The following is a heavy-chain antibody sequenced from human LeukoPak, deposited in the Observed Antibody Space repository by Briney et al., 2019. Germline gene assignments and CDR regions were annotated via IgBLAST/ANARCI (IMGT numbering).Heavy chain of an antibody. D-gene: IGHD3-10*01. J-gene: IGHJ4*02. CDR3: ARVTLITMVRGVIIRGIDY. CDR1: GFTFSSYA. V-gene: IGHV3-33*08. CDR2: IWYDGSNK. Sequence: GGSLRLSCAASGFTFSSYAMSWVRQAPGKGLEWVAVIWYDGSNKYYAGSVKGRFTISRDNSKNTLYLQMNSLRAEDTAVYYCARVTLITMVRGVIIRGIDYWGQGTLVTVSS.